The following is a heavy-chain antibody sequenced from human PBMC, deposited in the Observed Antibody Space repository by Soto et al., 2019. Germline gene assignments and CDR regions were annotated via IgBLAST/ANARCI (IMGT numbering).Heavy chain of an antibody. J-gene: IGHJ3*02. CDR1: GYTLTELS. Sequence: VASVKVSCKVSGYTLTELSMHWVRQAPGKGLEWMGGFDPEDGETIYAQKFQGRVTMTEDTSTDTAYMELSSLRSEDTAVYYCATDIVRVATISAFDIWGQGTMVTVSS. D-gene: IGHD5-12*01. CDR3: ATDIVRVATISAFDI. CDR2: FDPEDGET. V-gene: IGHV1-24*01.